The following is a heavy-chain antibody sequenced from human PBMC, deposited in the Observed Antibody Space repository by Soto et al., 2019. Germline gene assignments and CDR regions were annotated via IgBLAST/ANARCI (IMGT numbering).Heavy chain of an antibody. Sequence: GGSLRLSCISSGFTFRTYTMNWVRQAPGKGLEWVSGIRGFSPYTFYAESVKGRFTISRDNAKNSLYLQMNSLRAEDTAVYYCARDRGYDDNDYYYNAIDVCGQGPTVTVSS. CDR2: IRGFSPYT. D-gene: IGHD2-15*01. V-gene: IGHV3-21*01. CDR3: ARDRGYDDNDYYYNAIDV. J-gene: IGHJ6*02. CDR1: GFTFRTYT.